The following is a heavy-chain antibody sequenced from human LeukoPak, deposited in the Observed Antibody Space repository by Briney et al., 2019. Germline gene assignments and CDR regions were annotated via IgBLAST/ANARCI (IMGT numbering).Heavy chain of an antibody. V-gene: IGHV1-24*01. Sequence: EASVKVSCKVSGYTLTELSMHWVRQAPGKGLEWMGGFDPEDGETIYAQKFQGRVTMTEDTSTDTAYMELSSLRSEDTAVYYCATGIRITFGGVIVSPYQNWFDPWGQGTLVTVSS. CDR1: GYTLTELS. J-gene: IGHJ5*02. CDR3: ATGIRITFGGVIVSPYQNWFDP. CDR2: FDPEDGET. D-gene: IGHD3-16*02.